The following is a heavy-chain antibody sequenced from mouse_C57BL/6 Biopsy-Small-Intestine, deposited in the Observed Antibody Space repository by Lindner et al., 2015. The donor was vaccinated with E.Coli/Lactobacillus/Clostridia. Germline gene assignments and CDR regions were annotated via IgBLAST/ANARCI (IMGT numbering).Heavy chain of an antibody. CDR3: ARQAMDY. CDR2: ISSGGSYT. J-gene: IGHJ4*01. Sequence: VQLQESGGGLVKPGGSLKLSCAASGFTFSSYGMSWVRQTPDKRLEWVATISSGGSYTYYPDGVKGRFTISRDNAKNTLYLQMSSLKSEDTAMYYCARQAMDYWGQGTSVTVSS. V-gene: IGHV5-6*01. CDR1: GFTFSSYG.